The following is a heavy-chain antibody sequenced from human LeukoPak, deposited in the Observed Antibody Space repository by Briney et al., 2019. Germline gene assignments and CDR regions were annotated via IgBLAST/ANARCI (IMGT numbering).Heavy chain of an antibody. CDR2: FYHSGST. Sequence: SETLSLTCAVSSYSISIGYYWGWIRQPPGKGLEWIGSFYHSGSTYYNPSLKSRVTISVDTSKNQFSLKLSSVTAADTAVYYCARREAVAGIGAFDIWGQGTMVTVSS. D-gene: IGHD6-19*01. CDR3: ARREAVAGIGAFDI. J-gene: IGHJ3*02. V-gene: IGHV4-38-2*01. CDR1: SYSISIGYY.